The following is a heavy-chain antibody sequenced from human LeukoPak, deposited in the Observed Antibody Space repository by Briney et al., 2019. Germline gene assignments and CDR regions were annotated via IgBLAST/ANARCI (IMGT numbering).Heavy chain of an antibody. CDR3: ARGRDPLSYYYMDV. J-gene: IGHJ6*03. CDR1: GYTFTSYD. CDR2: MNPNSGNT. D-gene: IGHD2-21*02. Sequence: ASVKVSCKASGYTFTSYDINWVRQATGQGLEWMGWMNPNSGNTGYAQKFQGRVTMTRNTSISTAYMELSSLRSEDTAVYYCARGRDPLSYYYMDVWGKGTTVTVSS. V-gene: IGHV1-8*01.